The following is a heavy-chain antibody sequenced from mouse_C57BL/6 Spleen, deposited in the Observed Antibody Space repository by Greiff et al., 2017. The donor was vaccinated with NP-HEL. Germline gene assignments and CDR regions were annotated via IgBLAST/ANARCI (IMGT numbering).Heavy chain of an antibody. CDR3: TLLTGSAMDY. D-gene: IGHD1-1*01. CDR1: GYTFTDYE. V-gene: IGHV1-15*01. Sequence: QVQLQQSGAELVRPGASVTLSCKASGYTFTDYEMHWVKQTPVHGLEWIGAIDPETGGTAYNQKFKGKAILTAAKSSRTAYLERRSLASEDSAVYYCTLLTGSAMDYWGQGTSVTVSS. J-gene: IGHJ4*01. CDR2: IDPETGGT.